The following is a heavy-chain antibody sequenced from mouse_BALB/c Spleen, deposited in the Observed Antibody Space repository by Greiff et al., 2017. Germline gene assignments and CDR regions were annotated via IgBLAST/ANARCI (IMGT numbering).Heavy chain of an antibody. CDR3: AREGDYYYGSSYAMDY. CDR2: IDPENGNT. V-gene: IGHV14-1*02. Sequence: VHVKQSGAELVRPGALVKLSCKASGFNIKDYYMHWVKQRPEQGLEWIGWIDPENGNTIYDPKFQGKASITADTSSNTAYLQLSSLTSEDTAVYYCAREGDYYYGSSYAMDYWGQGTSVTVSS. D-gene: IGHD1-1*01. CDR1: GFNIKDYY. J-gene: IGHJ4*01.